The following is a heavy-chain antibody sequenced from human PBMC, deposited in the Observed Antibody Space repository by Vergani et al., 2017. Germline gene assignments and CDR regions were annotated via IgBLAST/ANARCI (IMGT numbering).Heavy chain of an antibody. J-gene: IGHJ6*02. V-gene: IGHV1-69*01. CDR2: IIPIFGTA. CDR3: ARDWGDIWTDIVVVPAAPRGGMDV. Sequence: QVQLVQSGAEVKKPGSSVKVSCKASGGTFSSYAISWVRQAPGQGLEWMGGIIPIFGTANYAQKFQGRVTITADESTSTAYMELSSLRSEDTAVYYCARDWGDIWTDIVVVPAAPRGGMDVWGQGTTVIVSS. CDR1: GGTFSSYA. D-gene: IGHD2-2*01.